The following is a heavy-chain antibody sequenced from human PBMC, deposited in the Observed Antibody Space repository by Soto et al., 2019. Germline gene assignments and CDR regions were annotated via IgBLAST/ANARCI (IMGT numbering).Heavy chain of an antibody. CDR2: ISHSGST. V-gene: IGHV4-34*01. Sequence: QVQLQQWGAGPLKPSETLSLTCAVYGGSFTSYYWTWIRQPPEKGLEWIGEISHSGSTKYNPSLKSRLTISVDTSENQFSLRLRSVTGADTAVYYCARGDPKGTTWYYFDHWGQGALVTVSS. CDR1: GGSFTSYY. J-gene: IGHJ4*02. D-gene: IGHD3-10*01. CDR3: ARGDPKGTTWYYFDH.